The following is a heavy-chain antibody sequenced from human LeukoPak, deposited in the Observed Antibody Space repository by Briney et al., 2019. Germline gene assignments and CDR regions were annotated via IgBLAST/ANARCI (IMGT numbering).Heavy chain of an antibody. D-gene: IGHD6-19*01. V-gene: IGHV4-61*10. CDR3: ARVYYSGWYYFDY. CDR2: LFSSGTT. Sequence: SETLSLTCTVSGGSFSSGDYSWNWIRQPAGQGLEWIGRLFSSGTTNYNPSLKSRVTISVDTSKNQFSLKLSSVTAADTAVYYCARVYYSGWYYFDYWGQGTLVTVSS. J-gene: IGHJ4*02. CDR1: GGSFSSGDYS.